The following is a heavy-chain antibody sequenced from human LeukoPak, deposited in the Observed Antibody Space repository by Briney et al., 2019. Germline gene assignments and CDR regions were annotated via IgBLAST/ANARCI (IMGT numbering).Heavy chain of an antibody. CDR3: AKDLEQSYNGWSTSYDA. V-gene: IGHV3-23*01. CDR1: GFAFSNYA. J-gene: IGHJ5*02. D-gene: IGHD6-19*01. Sequence: PGGSVRLSRTASGFAFSNYAMSWVRQVAGKRLEWVSAISSGADTTGYADSVKARFTISRDNFKSTMSLQMNSLRVEDTAVYYCAKDLEQSYNGWSTSYDAWGPGTVVTVSS. CDR2: ISSGADTT.